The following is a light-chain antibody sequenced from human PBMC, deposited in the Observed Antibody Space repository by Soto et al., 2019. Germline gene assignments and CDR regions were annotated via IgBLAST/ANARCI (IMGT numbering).Light chain of an antibody. CDR2: YVS. V-gene: IGKV2-30*01. CDR3: QQYDRSPRT. J-gene: IGKJ1*01. CDR1: QSLSYIDGNTY. Sequence: EVVMTQSPLSLPVTLGQPASISCRSSQSLSYIDGNTYLTWFHQRPGQSPRRLIYYVSKRDSGVPDRFGASGSGTYFTLTISRLAPEDFAVYYCQQYDRSPRTFGQGTKVEIK.